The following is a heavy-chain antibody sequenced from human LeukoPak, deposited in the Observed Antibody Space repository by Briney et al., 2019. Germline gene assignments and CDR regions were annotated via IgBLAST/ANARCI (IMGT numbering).Heavy chain of an antibody. J-gene: IGHJ4*02. Sequence: GGSLRLSCAASGFTFSSYEMNWVRQAPGKGLEWVSYISGSDSTIFYADSVKGRFTISRDNAKKSLYLQMNSLRAGDTAVYYCAREACRGSTCYSFDYWGQGTLVTVSS. CDR1: GFTFSSYE. D-gene: IGHD2-15*01. CDR2: ISGSDSTI. V-gene: IGHV3-48*03. CDR3: AREACRGSTCYSFDY.